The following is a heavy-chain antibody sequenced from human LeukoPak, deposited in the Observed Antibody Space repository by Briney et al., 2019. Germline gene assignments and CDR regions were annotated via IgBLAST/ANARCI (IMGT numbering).Heavy chain of an antibody. Sequence: SETLSLTCTVSGDSISRGNNYWPWIRQPAGKGLEWIGRISTSGNTNYKPSLKSQVTISRHTSKNQFSLNLTFVTAADTAIYYCARDRAGDSFDIWGQGTLVTVSS. CDR2: ISTSGNT. CDR3: ARDRAGDSFDI. D-gene: IGHD7-27*01. CDR1: GDSISRGNNY. J-gene: IGHJ3*02. V-gene: IGHV4-61*02.